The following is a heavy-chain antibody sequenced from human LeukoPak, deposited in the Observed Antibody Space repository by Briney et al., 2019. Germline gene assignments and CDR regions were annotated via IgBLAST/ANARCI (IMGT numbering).Heavy chain of an antibody. D-gene: IGHD1-26*01. CDR1: GFTFSSYA. Sequence: GGSLRLSCVASGFTFSSYAMHWVRQTPGKGLEYVSGINSNGGSTHYANSVKGRFTISRDNSKHTLYLQMNSLKTEDTAVYYCTTDGVGIEGATFDYWGQGILVTVSS. V-gene: IGHV3-64*01. CDR3: TTDGVGIEGATFDY. J-gene: IGHJ4*02. CDR2: INSNGGST.